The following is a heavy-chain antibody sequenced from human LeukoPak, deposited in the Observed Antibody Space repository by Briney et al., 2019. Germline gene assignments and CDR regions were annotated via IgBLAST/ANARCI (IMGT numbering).Heavy chain of an antibody. Sequence: GASVKVSCKASGYTFTGYYMHWVRQAPGQGLEWMGWINPNSGGTNYAQKFQGRVTMTRDTSISTAYMELSRLRSDDTAVYYCAREDCSGGSCYFDYWGQGTLVTVSS. D-gene: IGHD2-15*01. V-gene: IGHV1-2*02. J-gene: IGHJ4*02. CDR2: INPNSGGT. CDR3: AREDCSGGSCYFDY. CDR1: GYTFTGYY.